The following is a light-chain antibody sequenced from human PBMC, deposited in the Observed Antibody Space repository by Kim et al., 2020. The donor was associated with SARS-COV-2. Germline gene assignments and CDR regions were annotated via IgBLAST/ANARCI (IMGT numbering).Light chain of an antibody. Sequence: DIQMTQSPSTLSASVGDRVTITCRASQSTSSWLAWYQQKPGKAPKLLIYKASSLEYGVPSRFSGSGSGTEFTLTISSLQPDDFATYYCQQYNSYPWTFGQGTKVDIK. CDR3: QQYNSYPWT. V-gene: IGKV1-5*03. CDR2: KAS. J-gene: IGKJ1*01. CDR1: QSTSSW.